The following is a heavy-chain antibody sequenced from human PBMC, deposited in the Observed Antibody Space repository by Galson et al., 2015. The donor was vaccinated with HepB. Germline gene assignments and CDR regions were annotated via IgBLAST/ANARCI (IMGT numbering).Heavy chain of an antibody. CDR2: ISSNGGST. CDR3: VKSTPPLAVAGDFDY. Sequence: SLRLSCAASGFTFSSYAMHWVRQAPGKGLEYVSAISSNGGSTYYADSVKGRFTISRDNSKNTLYLQMSSLRAEDTAVYYCVKSTPPLAVAGDFDYWGQGTLVTVSS. V-gene: IGHV3-64D*06. D-gene: IGHD6-19*01. J-gene: IGHJ4*02. CDR1: GFTFSSYA.